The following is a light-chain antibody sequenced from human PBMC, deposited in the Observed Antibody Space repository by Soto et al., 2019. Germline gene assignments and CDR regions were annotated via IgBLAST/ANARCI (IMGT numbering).Light chain of an antibody. CDR2: AAS. CDR1: QSVSSN. J-gene: IGKJ1*01. Sequence: EVAMTQSPSTLSVSPGERGTLSCRASQSVSSNLAWYQQKPGQAPRLLIYAASARATGIPARFSGSGSGTDFTLTISSLEPEDFAVYYCQQYDNWPPWTFGQGTKVDIK. CDR3: QQYDNWPPWT. V-gene: IGKV3-15*01.